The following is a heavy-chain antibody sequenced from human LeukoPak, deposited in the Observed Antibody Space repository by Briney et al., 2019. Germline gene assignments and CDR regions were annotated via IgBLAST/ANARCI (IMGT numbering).Heavy chain of an antibody. CDR1: GGSISSGGYY. Sequence: SETLSLTCTVSGGSISSGGYYWSWIRQHPGKGLEWIGYIYYSGSTYYNPSLKSRLTISVDTSKNHFSLKLSSVTAADTAVYYCARVSSGATTVDYWGQGTLVTVSS. J-gene: IGHJ4*02. V-gene: IGHV4-31*03. CDR2: IYYSGST. CDR3: ARVSSGATTVDY. D-gene: IGHD1-26*01.